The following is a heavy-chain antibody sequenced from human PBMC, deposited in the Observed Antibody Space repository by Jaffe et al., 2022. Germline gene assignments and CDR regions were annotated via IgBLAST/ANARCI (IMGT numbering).Heavy chain of an antibody. CDR2: IYYSGST. J-gene: IGHJ4*02. V-gene: IGHV4-59*01. D-gene: IGHD3-10*01. CDR3: ARSSRSFYYGSGRLPFDY. Sequence: QVQLQESGPGLVKPSETLSLTCTVSGGSISSYYWSWIRQPPGKGLEWIGYIYYSGSTNYNPSLKSRVTISVDTSKNQFSLKLSSVTAADTAVYYCARSSRSFYYGSGRLPFDYWGQGTLVTVSS. CDR1: GGSISSYY.